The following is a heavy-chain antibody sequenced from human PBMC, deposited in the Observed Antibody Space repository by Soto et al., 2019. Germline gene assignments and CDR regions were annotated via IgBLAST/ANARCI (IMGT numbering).Heavy chain of an antibody. CDR2: MNPNSGHT. CDR3: ASGINYYASGDDAFDI. J-gene: IGHJ3*02. CDR1: GYTCPSYD. Sequence: QVQLVQSGAEVKKPGASVKVSCKASGYTCPSYDINWVRQATGQGLEWMGWMNPNSGHTGYAQKFQGRVNMTMNTFVSTAYMELRSLRSEDTAVYYCASGINYYASGDDAFDIWGQGTMVTVSS. D-gene: IGHD3-10*01. V-gene: IGHV1-8*01.